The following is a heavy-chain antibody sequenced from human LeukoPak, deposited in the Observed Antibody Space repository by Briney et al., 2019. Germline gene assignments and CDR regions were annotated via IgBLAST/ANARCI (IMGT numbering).Heavy chain of an antibody. CDR3: ARDGAGVVVVTDAFDI. V-gene: IGHV1-18*01. D-gene: IGHD2-21*02. J-gene: IGHJ3*02. Sequence: ASVKVSCKASGYTFTSYGISWVRQAPGQGLEWMGWISAYNGNTNYAQRLQGRVTMTTDTSTSTAYMELRSLRSDDTAVYYCARDGAGVVVVTDAFDIWGQGTMVTVSS. CDR1: GYTFTSYG. CDR2: ISAYNGNT.